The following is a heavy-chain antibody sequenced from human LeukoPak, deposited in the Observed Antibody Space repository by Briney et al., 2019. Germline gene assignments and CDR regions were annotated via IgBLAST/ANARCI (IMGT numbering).Heavy chain of an antibody. CDR2: IYYSGST. Sequence: SETLSLTCTVSGGSISSGGYYWSWIRQHPGKGLEWIGYIYYSGSTYYNPSLKSRVTISVDTSKNQFSLKLSSVTAADTAVYYCARARRITIFGVVITPYYYYGMDVWGQGTTVTVSS. J-gene: IGHJ6*02. CDR3: ARARRITIFGVVITPYYYYGMDV. D-gene: IGHD3-3*01. CDR1: GGSISSGGYY. V-gene: IGHV4-31*03.